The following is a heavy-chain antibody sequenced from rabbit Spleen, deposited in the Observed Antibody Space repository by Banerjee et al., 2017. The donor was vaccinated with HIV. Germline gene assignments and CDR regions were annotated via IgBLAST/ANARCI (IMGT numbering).Heavy chain of an antibody. J-gene: IGHJ4*01. V-gene: IGHV1S45*01. CDR3: ARDSAGVVGWNFDS. CDR2: INTATGKA. D-gene: IGHD4-1*01. Sequence: QEQLEESGGDLVKPEGSLTLTCTASGFSFSDRDVMCWVRQAPGKGLEWIACINTATGKAVYASWAKGRFTISKTSSTTVTLQMTSLTAADTATYFCARDSAGVVGWNFDSWGPGTLVTVS. CDR1: GFSFSDRDV.